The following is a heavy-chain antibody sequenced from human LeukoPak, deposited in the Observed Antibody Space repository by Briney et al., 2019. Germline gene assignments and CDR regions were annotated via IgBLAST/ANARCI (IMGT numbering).Heavy chain of an antibody. CDR3: TREAIATGYAYD. CDR1: GFTFDDYA. V-gene: IGHV3-23*01. Sequence: GGSLRLSCAASGFTFDDYAMHSVRQAPGKGLEWVSAISSGGDRTYYADSVTGRFTISRDNSKNMLFLQMSSLRAEDAAMYYCTREAIATGYAYDWGQGTLVTVFS. D-gene: IGHD3-16*01. CDR2: ISSGGDRT. J-gene: IGHJ4*02.